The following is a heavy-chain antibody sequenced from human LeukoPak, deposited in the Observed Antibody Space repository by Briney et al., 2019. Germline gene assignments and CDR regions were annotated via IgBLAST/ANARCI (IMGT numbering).Heavy chain of an antibody. CDR2: ISAYNGNT. CDR1: GYTFTSYG. J-gene: IGHJ4*02. V-gene: IGHV1-18*01. CDR3: ARERRYYYDSSGYYFDY. Sequence: ASVKVSCKASGYTFTSYGISWVRQAPGQGLEWMGWISAYNGNTNYAQKLQGRVTMTTDTSTSTAYMELRSLRSDDTAVYYCARERRYYYDSSGYYFDYWGQGTLVTVSS. D-gene: IGHD3-22*01.